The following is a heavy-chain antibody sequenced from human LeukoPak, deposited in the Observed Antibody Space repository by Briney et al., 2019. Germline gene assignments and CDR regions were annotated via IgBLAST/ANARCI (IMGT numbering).Heavy chain of an antibody. CDR1: GYTFTSYD. Sequence: GASVKVSCKASGYTFTSYDINWVRQATGQGLEWMGWMNPNSGNTGYAQKFQGRVTITRNTSISTAYMELSSLRSEDTAVYYCARDPEWRYDFWSGYDGARTYYFDYWGQGTLVTVSS. CDR3: ARDPEWRYDFWSGYDGARTYYFDY. CDR2: MNPNSGNT. J-gene: IGHJ4*02. V-gene: IGHV1-8*03. D-gene: IGHD3-3*01.